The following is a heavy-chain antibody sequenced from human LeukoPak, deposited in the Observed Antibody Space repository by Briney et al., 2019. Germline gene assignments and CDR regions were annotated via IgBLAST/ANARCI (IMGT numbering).Heavy chain of an antibody. D-gene: IGHD2-2*02. Sequence: PGGSLRLSCAASGFTFSSYAMHWVRQAPGQGLEYVSAISSNVGSTYYANSVKGRFTISRDNSKNTLYLQMGSLRAEDMAVYYCARVPYCSSTSCYSDYYYMDVWGKGTTVTVSS. V-gene: IGHV3-64*01. CDR3: ARVPYCSSTSCYSDYYYMDV. CDR2: ISSNVGST. CDR1: GFTFSSYA. J-gene: IGHJ6*03.